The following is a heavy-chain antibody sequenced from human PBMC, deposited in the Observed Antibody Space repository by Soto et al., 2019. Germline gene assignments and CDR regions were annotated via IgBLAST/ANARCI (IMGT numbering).Heavy chain of an antibody. J-gene: IGHJ4*02. CDR2: IYHSGST. V-gene: IGHV4-30-2*01. Sequence: SETLSLTCAVSGGSISSGGYSWSWIRQPPGKGLEWIGYIYHSGSTYYNPSLKSRVTISVDRSKNQFSLKLSSVTAADTAVYYCARVNPYYGSGSVDYWGQGTLVTVS. CDR1: GGSISSGGYS. D-gene: IGHD3-10*01. CDR3: ARVNPYYGSGSVDY.